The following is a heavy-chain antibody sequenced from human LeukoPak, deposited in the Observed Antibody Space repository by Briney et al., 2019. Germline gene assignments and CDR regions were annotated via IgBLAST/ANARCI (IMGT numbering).Heavy chain of an antibody. CDR3: ARAGDYDILTGFAAFDI. CDR1: SFTFSSYV. J-gene: IGHJ3*02. D-gene: IGHD3-9*01. V-gene: IGHV3-23*01. CDR2: VSTTGGST. Sequence: GGSLRLSCGASSFTFSSYVMSWVRQAPGKGLEWVSTVSTTGGSTYYADSVKGRFTISRDNSKNTLYLQMNSLRAEDTAVYYCARAGDYDILTGFAAFDIWGQGTMVTVSS.